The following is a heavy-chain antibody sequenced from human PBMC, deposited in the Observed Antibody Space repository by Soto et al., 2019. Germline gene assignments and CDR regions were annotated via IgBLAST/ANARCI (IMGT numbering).Heavy chain of an antibody. CDR2: IIPIFCTA. D-gene: IGHD6-6*01. Sequence: SSVKVSCKASVCPFSSYAISWVRQAPGQGLEWMGGIIPIFCTANYAQKFQGRVTITADESTSTAYMELSSLRSEDTAVYYCARLRYSSSDYYYYYGMDVWGQGTTVTVSS. CDR3: ARLRYSSSDYYYYYGMDV. J-gene: IGHJ6*02. CDR1: VCPFSSYA. V-gene: IGHV1-69*13.